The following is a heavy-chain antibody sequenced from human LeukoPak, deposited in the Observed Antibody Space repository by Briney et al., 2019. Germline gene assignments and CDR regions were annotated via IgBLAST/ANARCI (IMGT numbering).Heavy chain of an antibody. CDR2: IDQDGRTK. V-gene: IGHV3-7*01. CDR1: TFTFSNYW. Sequence: GGSLRLSCAASTFTFSNYWMSWVRQAPGKGLEWVANIDQDGRTKYYLDSVKGRFTISRDNAKNSLFLQMNSLRAEDTAVFYCARDQGWGAFDMWGQGTMVTVSS. CDR3: ARDQGWGAFDM. D-gene: IGHD6-19*01. J-gene: IGHJ3*02.